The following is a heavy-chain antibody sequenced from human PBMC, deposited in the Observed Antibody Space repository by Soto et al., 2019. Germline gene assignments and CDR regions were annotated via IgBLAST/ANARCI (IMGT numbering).Heavy chain of an antibody. CDR2: IYYSGST. D-gene: IGHD2-2*01. V-gene: IGHV4-31*03. CDR1: GGSISSGGYY. J-gene: IGHJ3*02. CDR3: ASRYCSSNSCSRGAFGI. Sequence: PSETLSLTCTVSGGSISSGGYYWSWIRQHPGKGLEWIGYIYYSGSTYYNPSLKSRVTISVDTSKNQFSLKLSSVTAADTAVYYCASRYCSSNSCSRGAFGIWGQGTMVTVSS.